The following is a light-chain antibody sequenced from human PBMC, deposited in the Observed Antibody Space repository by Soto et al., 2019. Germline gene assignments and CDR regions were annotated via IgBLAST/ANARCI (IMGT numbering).Light chain of an antibody. Sequence: QSALTQTASVSGSPGQSITISCTGTSSDDGGYNYVSWYQHHPGKAPKLMIYDVSNRPSGVSNRFSGSKSGNTASLTISGLQPEVEADYYCCSYTTSNTRQIVFGTGTKLTVL. CDR1: SSDDGGYNY. V-gene: IGLV2-14*03. J-gene: IGLJ1*01. CDR3: CSYTTSNTRQIV. CDR2: DVS.